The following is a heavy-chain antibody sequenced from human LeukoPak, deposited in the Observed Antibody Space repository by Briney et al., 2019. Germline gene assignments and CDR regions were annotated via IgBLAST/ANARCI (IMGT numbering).Heavy chain of an antibody. D-gene: IGHD6-13*01. CDR1: GFTFNSYS. V-gene: IGHV3-48*01. Sequence: PGGSLRLSCVGSGFTFNSYSMNWVRQAPGKGLEWVSYISSSGSTVYYADSVEGRFTISRDNAKNSLFLQMNSLRVEDTAVYYCARISPSAGDFWGQGTLVTVSS. CDR3: ARISPSAGDF. J-gene: IGHJ4*02. CDR2: ISSSGSTV.